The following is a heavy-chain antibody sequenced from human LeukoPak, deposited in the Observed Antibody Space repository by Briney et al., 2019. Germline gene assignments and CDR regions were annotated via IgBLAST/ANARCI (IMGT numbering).Heavy chain of an antibody. Sequence: GGSLRLSCAASGFTFGSYAMTWVRQAPGKGLEWVSTISDSGARTNYADSAKGRFTISRDNSMNTLYLQMNSLRADDTAVYYCASDYFLDYWGQGTLVTVSS. J-gene: IGHJ4*02. D-gene: IGHD6-25*01. CDR1: GFTFGSYA. V-gene: IGHV3-23*01. CDR2: ISDSGART. CDR3: ASDYFLDY.